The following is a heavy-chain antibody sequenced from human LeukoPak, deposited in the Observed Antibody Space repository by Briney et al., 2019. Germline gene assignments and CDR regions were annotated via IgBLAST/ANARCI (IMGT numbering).Heavy chain of an antibody. Sequence: GGSLRLSCAASKFTFSSYWMHWVRQAPGKGLVWVSRINPDGSTTNYADSVKGRFTISRDNAKNTLYLQMNSLRAEDTAVYYCAREVYSGWFPLPPRYYYGMDVWGQGTTVTVSS. J-gene: IGHJ6*02. CDR3: AREVYSGWFPLPPRYYYGMDV. D-gene: IGHD6-19*01. V-gene: IGHV3-74*01. CDR1: KFTFSSYW. CDR2: INPDGSTT.